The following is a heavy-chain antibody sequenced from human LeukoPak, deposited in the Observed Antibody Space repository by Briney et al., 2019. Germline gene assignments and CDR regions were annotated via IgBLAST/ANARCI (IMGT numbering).Heavy chain of an antibody. V-gene: IGHV3-23*01. D-gene: IGHD3-22*01. Sequence: HPGGSLRLSCAASGFTFSSYAMSWVRQAPGKGLEWVSAISGSGGSTYYADSVKGRFTISRDNSKNTLYLQMNSLRAEDTAVYYCARVPRGPHPYYYDSSGYMDYWGRGTLVTVSS. CDR2: ISGSGGST. CDR3: ARVPRGPHPYYYDSSGYMDY. CDR1: GFTFSSYA. J-gene: IGHJ4*02.